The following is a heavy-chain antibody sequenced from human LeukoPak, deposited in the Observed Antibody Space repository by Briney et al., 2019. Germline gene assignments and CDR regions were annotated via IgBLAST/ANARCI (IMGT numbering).Heavy chain of an antibody. CDR2: ISYDGSNK. V-gene: IGHV3-30*04. J-gene: IGHJ4*02. CDR3: ARGGYSYGPN. Sequence: GGSLRLSRAASGFTFSSYAMHWVRQAPGKGLEWVAVISYDGSNKYYADSVKGRFTISRDNSKNTLYLQMNSLRAEDTAVYYCARGGYSYGPNWGQGTLVTVSS. CDR1: GFTFSSYA. D-gene: IGHD5-18*01.